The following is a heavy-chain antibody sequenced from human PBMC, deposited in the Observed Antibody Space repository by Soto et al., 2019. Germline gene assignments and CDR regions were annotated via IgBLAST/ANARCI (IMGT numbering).Heavy chain of an antibody. D-gene: IGHD3-22*01. V-gene: IGHV3-23*01. Sequence: PGGSLRLSCAASGFTFSSYAMSWVRQAPGKGLEWVSAISGSGGSTYYADSVKGRFTISRDNSKNTLYLQMNSLRAEDTAVYYCAREYYYDSSGYYSRLDYWGQGTLVTVSS. CDR3: AREYYYDSSGYYSRLDY. J-gene: IGHJ4*02. CDR1: GFTFSSYA. CDR2: ISGSGGST.